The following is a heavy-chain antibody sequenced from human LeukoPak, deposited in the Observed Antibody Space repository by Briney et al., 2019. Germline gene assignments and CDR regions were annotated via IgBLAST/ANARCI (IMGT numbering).Heavy chain of an antibody. CDR1: GFTFSTYA. D-gene: IGHD5-18*01. V-gene: IGHV3-23*01. CDR2: ISGSGGTT. CDR3: ARGKSSYGKLDY. J-gene: IGHJ4*02. Sequence: GGSLRLSCAASGFTFSTYAMSWVRQAPGKGLEWVSAISGSGGTTYYADSVKGRFTISRDNSKNTLYLQMNSLRAEDTAVYYCARGKSSYGKLDYWGQGTLVTVSS.